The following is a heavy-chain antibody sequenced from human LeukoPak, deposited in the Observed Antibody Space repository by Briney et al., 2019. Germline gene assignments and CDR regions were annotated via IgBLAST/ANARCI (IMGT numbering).Heavy chain of an antibody. CDR1: GGSISSSSYY. D-gene: IGHD3-10*01. V-gene: IGHV4-39*01. CDR3: ARRIVGFGELLNVDY. CDR2: IYYSGST. J-gene: IGHJ4*02. Sequence: PSETLSLTCTVSGGSISSSSYYWGWIRQPPGKGLERIGSIYYSGSTYYNPSLKSRVTISVDTSKNQFSLKLSSVTAADTAVYYCARRIVGFGELLNVDYWGQGTLVTVSS.